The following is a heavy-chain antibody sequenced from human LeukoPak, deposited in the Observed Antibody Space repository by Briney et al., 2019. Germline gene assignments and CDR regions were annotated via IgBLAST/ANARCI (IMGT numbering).Heavy chain of an antibody. CDR2: IIPILDTA. CDR1: AGTFTSDA. D-gene: IGHD6-19*01. J-gene: IGHJ4*02. Sequence: SVKVSRTASAGTFTSDAISWVRHGPGQGVEWMGGIIPILDTANYAQKLQGRVTMTTDTSTSTAYMELKSLRSDDTAVYYCARAVALYFFDYSGQGTLVSVSS. V-gene: IGHV1-69*05. CDR3: ARAVALYFFDY.